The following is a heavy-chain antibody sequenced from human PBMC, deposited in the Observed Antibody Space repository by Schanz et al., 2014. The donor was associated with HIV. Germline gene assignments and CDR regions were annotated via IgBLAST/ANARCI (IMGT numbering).Heavy chain of an antibody. J-gene: IGHJ6*02. Sequence: QVQLVESGGGVVQPGRSLRLSCVASGFIFSNYGMYWVRQAPGKGLECVAVIWFDGSNKNYADSVKGRFTISRDNSKNTLYLQMNSLRTEDTAVYYCAKVARWDYYGMDVWGQGTTVTVSS. CDR2: IWFDGSNK. V-gene: IGHV3-33*06. CDR1: GFIFSNYG. CDR3: AKVARWDYYGMDV.